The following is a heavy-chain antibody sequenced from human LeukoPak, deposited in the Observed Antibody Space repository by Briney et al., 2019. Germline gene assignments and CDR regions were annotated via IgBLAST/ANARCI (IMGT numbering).Heavy chain of an antibody. D-gene: IGHD2-2*01. Sequence: ASVKVSCKASGYSFTSYGISWVRQAPGQGLEWMGWISPCNGNTNYVQKFQGRVTMTTETSTSTAYMELRSLSSDDTAVYYCARDLDIVVIRAALRHYGMDVWGQGTTVIVFS. V-gene: IGHV1-18*01. CDR3: ARDLDIVVIRAALRHYGMDV. CDR1: GYSFTSYG. J-gene: IGHJ6*02. CDR2: ISPCNGNT.